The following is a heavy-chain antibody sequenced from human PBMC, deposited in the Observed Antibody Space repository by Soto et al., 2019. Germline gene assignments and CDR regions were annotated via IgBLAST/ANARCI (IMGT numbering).Heavy chain of an antibody. V-gene: IGHV4-39*01. CDR3: ARLDIMVRGVIGY. Sequence: QLQLQESGPGLVKPSETLSLTCTVSGGSISSSSYYWGWIRQPPGKGLEWIGSIYYSGRTYYNPSLKSRVTISVDTSKNQFSLKLSSVTAADTAVYYCARLDIMVRGVIGYWGQGTLVTVSS. J-gene: IGHJ4*02. D-gene: IGHD3-10*01. CDR1: GGSISSSSYY. CDR2: IYYSGRT.